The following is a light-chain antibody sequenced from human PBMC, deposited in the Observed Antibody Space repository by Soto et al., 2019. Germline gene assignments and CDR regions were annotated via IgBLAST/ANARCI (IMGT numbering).Light chain of an antibody. Sequence: DIQMTQSPSPLSASXGDRVTITCRASNGISSYLNLYQLKPGXAPKLVXYAASNLQSGGPTSFSGSGSAKDFTPPIAALQPDDFATYYGHQSFSSPRTFGQGTKVDIK. J-gene: IGKJ1*01. CDR3: HQSFSSPRT. V-gene: IGKV1-39*01. CDR2: AAS. CDR1: NGISSY.